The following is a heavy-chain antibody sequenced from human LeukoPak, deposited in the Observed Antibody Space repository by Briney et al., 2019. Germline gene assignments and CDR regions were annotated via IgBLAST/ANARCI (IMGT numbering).Heavy chain of an antibody. CDR3: AKTTTGYSSGRFPGWPVDY. J-gene: IGHJ4*02. D-gene: IGHD6-19*01. Sequence: GGSLRLSCAASGFTFSSYAMYWVRQAPGKGLEWVSGIFGSGGSTHYADSVKGRFTISRDNSKNTVYLQMNSLRAEDTAVYSCAKTTTGYSSGRFPGWPVDYWGQGTLVTVSS. CDR1: GFTFSSYA. CDR2: IFGSGGST. V-gene: IGHV3-23*01.